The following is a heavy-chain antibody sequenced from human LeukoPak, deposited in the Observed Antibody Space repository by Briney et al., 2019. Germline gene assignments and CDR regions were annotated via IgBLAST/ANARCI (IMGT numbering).Heavy chain of an antibody. CDR3: ARVGSSSPGRPDYFDY. CDR2: IYTSGST. J-gene: IGHJ4*02. D-gene: IGHD6-6*01. CDR1: GGSISSGSYY. V-gene: IGHV4-61*02. Sequence: SETLSLTCTVSGGSISSGSYYWSWIRQPAGKGLEWIGRIYTSGSTNYNPSLKSRVTISVDTSKNQFSLKLSSVTAADTAAYYCARVGSSSPGRPDYFDYWGQGTLVTVSS.